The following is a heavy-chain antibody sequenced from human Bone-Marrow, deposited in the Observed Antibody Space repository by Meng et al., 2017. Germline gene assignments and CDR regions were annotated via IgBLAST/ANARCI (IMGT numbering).Heavy chain of an antibody. CDR2: INPNSGGT. V-gene: IGHV1-2*06. CDR3: ARDPDVDTARGDY. CDR1: GYTYTGYY. J-gene: IGHJ4*02. Sequence: QVQLVQSGAEVKKPGASVKVSCKASGYTYTGYYMHWVRQAPGQGLEWMGRINPNSGGTNYAQKFQGRVTMTRDTSISTAYMELSRLRSDDTAVYYCARDPDVDTARGDYWGQGTLVTVSS. D-gene: IGHD5-18*01.